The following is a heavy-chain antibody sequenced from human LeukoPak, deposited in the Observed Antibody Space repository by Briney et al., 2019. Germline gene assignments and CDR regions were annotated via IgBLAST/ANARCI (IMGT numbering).Heavy chain of an antibody. Sequence: GGSLRLSCAASGFIFGGYWMSWVRQAPGRGLEWVANTNPDGSIKYYVDSVNGRFTISRDNAKNTLYLQMNSLRAEDTAAYYCVSGFLQWLYWGQGTLVTVSS. D-gene: IGHD3-3*01. CDR1: GFIFGGYW. J-gene: IGHJ4*02. V-gene: IGHV3-7*01. CDR2: TNPDGSIK. CDR3: VSGFLQWLY.